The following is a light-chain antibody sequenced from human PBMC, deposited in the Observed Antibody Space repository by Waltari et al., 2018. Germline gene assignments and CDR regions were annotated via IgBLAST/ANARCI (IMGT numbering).Light chain of an antibody. J-gene: IGKJ3*01. CDR1: QSVLYSSNNKNY. CDR2: WAS. Sequence: DIVMTQSPDSLAVSLGERATINCKSSQSVLYSSNNKNYLAWSQQKPGQPPKLLIYWASTRESGVPDRVSGSGSGTDFTLTISSLQAEDVAVYYCQQYYSTPPTFGPGTKVDIK. V-gene: IGKV4-1*01. CDR3: QQYYSTPPT.